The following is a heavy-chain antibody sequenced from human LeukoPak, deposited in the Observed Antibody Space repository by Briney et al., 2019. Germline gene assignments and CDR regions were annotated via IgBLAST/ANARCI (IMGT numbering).Heavy chain of an antibody. J-gene: IGHJ3*02. V-gene: IGHV3-48*03. D-gene: IGHD2-15*01. CDR3: ARRYCSGGSCYSGAFDI. CDR1: GFTFNTYE. Sequence: PGGSLRLSCAASGFTFNTYEMNWVRQAPGKGLEWVSYISSSGNTIYYADSVKGRFTISRDNAKNSLYLQMNSLRAEDTALYYCARRYCSGGSCYSGAFDIWGQGTMVTVSS. CDR2: ISSSGNTI.